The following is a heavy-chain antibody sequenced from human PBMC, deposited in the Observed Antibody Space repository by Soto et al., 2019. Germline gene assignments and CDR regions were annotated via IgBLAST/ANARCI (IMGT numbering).Heavy chain of an antibody. CDR3: ARTSAAGKYYYGMDV. J-gene: IGHJ6*02. CDR2: IYSGDSDT. V-gene: IGHV5-51*01. D-gene: IGHD6-13*01. Sequence: EVQLVQFGAEVKKPGESLKISCKGSGYSFTSYWIGWVRQMPGKGLEWMGIIYSGDSDTRYSPSFQGQVTISADKSISTAYLQWSSLKASDTAMYYCARTSAAGKYYYGMDVWGQGTTVTVSS. CDR1: GYSFTSYW.